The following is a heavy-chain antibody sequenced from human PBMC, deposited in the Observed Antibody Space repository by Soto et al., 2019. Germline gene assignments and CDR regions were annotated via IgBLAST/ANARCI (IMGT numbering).Heavy chain of an antibody. V-gene: IGHV4-31*03. CDR3: ARVERGTATTVVDAFDI. J-gene: IGHJ3*02. CDR1: GGSISSGGYY. CDR2: IYYSGST. Sequence: SETLSLTCTVSGGSISSGGYYWSWIHQHPGKGLEWIGYIYYSGSTYFNPSLKSRVTISVDTSKNQFSLKMSSVTAADTALYFCARVERGTATTVVDAFDIWGPGTMVTVSS. D-gene: IGHD1-1*01.